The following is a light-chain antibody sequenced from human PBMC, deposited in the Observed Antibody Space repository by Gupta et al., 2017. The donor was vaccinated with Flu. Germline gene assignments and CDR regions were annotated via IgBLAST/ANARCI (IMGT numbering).Light chain of an antibody. V-gene: IGLV2-23*01. CDR2: ESS. J-gene: IGLJ1*01. Sequence: QSALTQPASVSGSPGQSITISCTGTSSDVGSYNLVSWYQQHPGKAPNLMIYESSKRPAGVSNRFSGSKAGNTASLTISGLQAEDEADYYCCADAGSSTYVFGTGTKVTVL. CDR1: SSDVGSYNL. CDR3: CADAGSSTYV.